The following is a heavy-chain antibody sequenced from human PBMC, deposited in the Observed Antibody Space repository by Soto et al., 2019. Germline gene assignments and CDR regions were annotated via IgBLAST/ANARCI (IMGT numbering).Heavy chain of an antibody. J-gene: IGHJ4*02. Sequence: QVQLVQSGAEVKKPGASVKDSCKASGYTFTSYAMHWVRQAPGQRLEWMGWINAGNSNTKYSQKFPGRVTITRDTSATTAYMELSSLGSEDTAVYYCARGPGYSYGYNWGQGTLVTVSS. CDR1: GYTFTSYA. CDR2: INAGNSNT. CDR3: ARGPGYSYGYN. D-gene: IGHD5-18*01. V-gene: IGHV1-3*01.